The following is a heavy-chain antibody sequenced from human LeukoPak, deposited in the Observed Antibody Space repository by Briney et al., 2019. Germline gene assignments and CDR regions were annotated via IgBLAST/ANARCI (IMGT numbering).Heavy chain of an antibody. CDR3: ARMGLILTGYYTAPPEGNYYYYMDV. V-gene: IGHV1-2*02. Sequence: ASVKVSCKASGYTFTGYYMHWVRQAPGQGLEWMGWINPNSGGTNYAQKFQGRVTMTRDTSISTAYMELSRLRSDDTAVYYCARMGLILTGYYTAPPEGNYYYYMDVWGKGTTVTVSS. CDR2: INPNSGGT. D-gene: IGHD3-9*01. J-gene: IGHJ6*03. CDR1: GYTFTGYY.